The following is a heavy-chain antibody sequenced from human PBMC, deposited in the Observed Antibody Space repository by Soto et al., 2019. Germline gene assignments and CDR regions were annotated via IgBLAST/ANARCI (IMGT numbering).Heavy chain of an antibody. CDR2: MNPNSGNT. D-gene: IGHD3-10*01. CDR3: ARGPLWFGLTGDAFDI. J-gene: IGHJ3*02. V-gene: IGHV1-8*01. CDR1: GYTFTSYD. Sequence: ASVKVSCKASGYTFTSYDINWVRQATGQGLEWMGWMNPNSGNTGYAQKFQGRVTMTRNTSISTAYMELSSLRSEDTAVYYCARGPLWFGLTGDAFDIWGQGTMVTVSS.